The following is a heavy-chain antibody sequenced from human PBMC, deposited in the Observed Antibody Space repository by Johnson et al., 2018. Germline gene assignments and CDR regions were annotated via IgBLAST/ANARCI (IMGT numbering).Heavy chain of an antibody. D-gene: IGHD3-10*01. CDR1: GGSIGSGDYL. J-gene: IGHJ6*02. V-gene: IGHV4-31*03. Sequence: QVQLQESGPRLVKPSQTLSLTCTVSGGSIGSGDYLWSWIRQHPGKGLEWIGYIHYSGSTAYNSFLECRLTISMDTSKNQFSLKLNSLIAADTAVYFCASKQDFGCAGYDKGMDVGGQGTTVTVSS. CDR2: IHYSGST. CDR3: ASKQDFGCAGYDKGMDV.